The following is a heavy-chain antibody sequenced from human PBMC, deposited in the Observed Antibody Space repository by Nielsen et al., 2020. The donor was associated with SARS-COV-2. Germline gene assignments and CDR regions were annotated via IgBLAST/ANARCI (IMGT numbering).Heavy chain of an antibody. Sequence: GGSLRLSCAASGFTFSTYGMHSVRRAPGKGLEWVAAISYDGSNKYYVDSVKGRFTISRDNSKNTLYLQMSSLREEDTAVYYCAKDWTAIVVVPSGGVDYWGQGTLVTVSS. D-gene: IGHD2-15*01. CDR1: GFTFSTYG. J-gene: IGHJ4*02. CDR2: ISYDGSNK. CDR3: AKDWTAIVVVPSGGVDY. V-gene: IGHV3-30*18.